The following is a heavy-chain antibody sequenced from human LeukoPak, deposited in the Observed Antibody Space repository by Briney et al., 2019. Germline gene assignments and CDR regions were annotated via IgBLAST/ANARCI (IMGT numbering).Heavy chain of an antibody. CDR1: GGTFSSYA. CDR3: ELWFGELLQNDY. Sequence: SVKVSCKASGGTFSSYAISWVRQAPGQGLEWMGRIIPILGIANYAQKFQGRVTITADKSTSTAYMELSSLRSEDTAVYYCELWFGELLQNDYWGQGTLVTVSS. J-gene: IGHJ4*02. V-gene: IGHV1-69*04. D-gene: IGHD3-10*01. CDR2: IIPILGIA.